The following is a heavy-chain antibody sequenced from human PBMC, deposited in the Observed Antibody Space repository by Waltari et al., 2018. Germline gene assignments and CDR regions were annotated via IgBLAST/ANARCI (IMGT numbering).Heavy chain of an antibody. CDR1: GGSIRSTNYY. J-gene: IGHJ5*02. Sequence: QLRLQESGPGLVTPSDTLSLTCTVSGGSIRSTNYYWGWIRQPPGKGLEWIGSIYYSGNTYYNPSLKSRVTMSADTSKNQFSLKLSSVTAADTAVYYCARHQDWVVVSATWFDPWGQGTLVTVSS. CDR3: ARHQDWVVVSATWFDP. CDR2: IYYSGNT. D-gene: IGHD2-21*02. V-gene: IGHV4-39*01.